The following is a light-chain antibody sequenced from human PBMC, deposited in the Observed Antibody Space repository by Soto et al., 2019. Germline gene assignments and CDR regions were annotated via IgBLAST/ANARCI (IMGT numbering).Light chain of an antibody. CDR1: QSISSW. CDR2: DAS. Sequence: DIQMTQYPSTLSASVGDRVTITCRASQSISSWLAWYQQRPGKAPKLLIYDASSLESGVPSRFSGSGSGTEFTLTISSLQPDDFATYYCQQYNSYWRTFGQGTKVDIK. CDR3: QQYNSYWRT. V-gene: IGKV1-5*01. J-gene: IGKJ1*01.